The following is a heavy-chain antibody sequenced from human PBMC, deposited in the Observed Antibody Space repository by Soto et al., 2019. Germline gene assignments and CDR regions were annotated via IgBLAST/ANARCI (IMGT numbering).Heavy chain of an antibody. CDR3: ARLDTAMALDY. Sequence: ETLSLTCTVSGGSISSSSYYWGWIRQPPGKGLEWIGSIYYSGSTYYNPSLKSRVTISVDTSKNQFSLKLSSVTAADTAVYYCARLDTAMALDYWGQGTLVTVSS. CDR2: IYYSGST. CDR1: GGSISSSSYY. J-gene: IGHJ4*02. D-gene: IGHD5-18*01. V-gene: IGHV4-39*01.